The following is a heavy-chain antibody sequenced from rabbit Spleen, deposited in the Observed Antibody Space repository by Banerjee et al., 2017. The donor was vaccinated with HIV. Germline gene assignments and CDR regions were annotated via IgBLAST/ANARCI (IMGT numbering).Heavy chain of an antibody. CDR1: GFDLSNYG. V-gene: IGHV1S7*01. J-gene: IGHJ4*01. Sequence: QSLEESGGGLVKPGASLTLTCKASGFDLSNYGVSWVRQAPGKGLEWIGYIDPIFSSTHYATWVNGRFTISSHNAQNTLYLQLNSLTAADTATYFCVRDYKFYFNLWGQGTLVTVS. CDR2: IDPIFSST. D-gene: IGHD1-1*01. CDR3: VRDYKFYFNL.